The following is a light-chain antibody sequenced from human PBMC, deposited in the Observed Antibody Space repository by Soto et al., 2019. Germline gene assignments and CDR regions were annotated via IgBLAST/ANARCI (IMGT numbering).Light chain of an antibody. V-gene: IGKV3-20*01. CDR2: GAS. J-gene: IGKJ1*01. Sequence: EIVMTQSPATLSVSPGGRATLSCRASQSVSSNVAWYQQKPGQAPRLLIYGASTRATGIPDRFSGSGSGTDFTLTISRLEPEDFAVYYCQQYGSSPQTFGQGTKVDIK. CDR1: QSVSSN. CDR3: QQYGSSPQT.